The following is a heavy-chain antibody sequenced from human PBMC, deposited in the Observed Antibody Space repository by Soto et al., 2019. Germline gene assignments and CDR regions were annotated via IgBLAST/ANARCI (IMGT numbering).Heavy chain of an antibody. J-gene: IGHJ3*01. V-gene: IGHV1-18*01. CDR1: GYIVTRSG. CDR2: ISEYGDS. CDR3: ARGGGAYDV. Sequence: QVQLVQSGAEVKRPGATVKVSCKASGYIVTRSGINWLRQAPGQGLEWTGCISEYGDSNYSEKLQDRVSLTTDTYTNTAYMELRSLGSDDTGVYYCARGGGAYDVWGQGTRITVSS.